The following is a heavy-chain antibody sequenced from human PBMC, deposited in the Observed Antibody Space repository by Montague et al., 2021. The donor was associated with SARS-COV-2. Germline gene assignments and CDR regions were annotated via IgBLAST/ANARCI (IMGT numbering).Heavy chain of an antibody. CDR1: GGSLSGFS. V-gene: IGHV4-34*01. D-gene: IGHD3-22*01. J-gene: IGHJ6*03. Sequence: SETLSLTCAVYGGSLSGFSWNWVRQPPGKGLEWIGEVNHSGGTKYSAALKSRVTISVDASKKQFSLKLSSVTAADTAVYYCARGQEGVNMVLVVLGFYYYMDVWGKGTTVTVSS. CDR3: ARGQEGVNMVLVVLGFYYYMDV. CDR2: VNHSGGT.